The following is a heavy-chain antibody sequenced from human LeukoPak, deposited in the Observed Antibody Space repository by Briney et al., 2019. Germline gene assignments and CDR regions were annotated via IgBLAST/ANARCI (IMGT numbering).Heavy chain of an antibody. CDR2: ISSSSSTI. CDR1: GFTFSSYS. V-gene: IGHV3-48*01. Sequence: TGGSLRLSCAASGFTFSSYSMNWVRQAPGKGLEWVSYISSSSSTIYYADSVKGRFTISRDNAKNSLYLQMNSLRAEDTAVYYCARRLEGFGDRADYWGQGTLVTVSS. D-gene: IGHD3-10*01. J-gene: IGHJ4*02. CDR3: ARRLEGFGDRADY.